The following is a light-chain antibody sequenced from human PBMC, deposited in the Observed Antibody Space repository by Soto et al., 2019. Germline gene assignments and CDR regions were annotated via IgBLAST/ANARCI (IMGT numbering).Light chain of an antibody. CDR2: DAS. J-gene: IGKJ5*01. Sequence: EIVLTQSPGTLSLSQEERATLSCWASQSISVNLNWYQQKPGQAPRVLIFDASKRATGIPPRFRGSGSGTDFSLTISSLEPEDFAVYYCHQRSDWPRTFGQGARLE. CDR1: QSISVN. CDR3: HQRSDWPRT. V-gene: IGKV3-11*01.